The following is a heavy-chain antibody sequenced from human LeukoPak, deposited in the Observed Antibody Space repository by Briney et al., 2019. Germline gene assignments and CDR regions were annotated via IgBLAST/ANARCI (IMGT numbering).Heavy chain of an antibody. CDR1: GGSISSYY. CDR2: IYYSGST. D-gene: IGHD3-22*01. V-gene: IGHV4-59*08. Sequence: SETLSLTCTVSGGSISSYYWSWIRQPPGKGLEWIGYIYYSGSTNYNPSLKSRVTISVDTSKNQFSLKLSSVTAADTAVYYCARVLNNYYDSSGYQNDWFDPWGQGTLVTVSS. CDR3: ARVLNNYYDSSGYQNDWFDP. J-gene: IGHJ5*02.